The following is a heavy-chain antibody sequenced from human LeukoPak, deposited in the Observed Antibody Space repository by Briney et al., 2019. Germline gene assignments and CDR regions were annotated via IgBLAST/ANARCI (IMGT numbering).Heavy chain of an antibody. CDR2: ISAYNGNT. J-gene: IGHJ3*02. CDR3: ARDTTVVTPDGLDI. Sequence: ASVKVSCKASGYTLTTYGISWVRQAPGQGLEWMGWISAYNGNTNYAQKLLDRVTMTTDTSTNTAYMELRSLRSDDTAVYYCARDTTVVTPDGLDIWGQGTMVTVSS. V-gene: IGHV1-18*01. CDR1: GYTLTTYG. D-gene: IGHD4-23*01.